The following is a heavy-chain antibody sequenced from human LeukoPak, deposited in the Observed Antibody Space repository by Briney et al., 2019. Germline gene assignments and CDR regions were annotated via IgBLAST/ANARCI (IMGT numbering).Heavy chain of an antibody. CDR3: ARQDCSSTSCYRGSSAFDI. Sequence: SETLSLTCAVSGYSISSGYYWGWIRQPPGKGLAWIGSIYHSGSTYYNPSLKSRVTISVDTSKNQFSLKLSSVTAADTAVYYCARQDCSSTSCYRGSSAFDIWGQGTMVSVSS. CDR2: IYHSGST. V-gene: IGHV4-38-2*01. D-gene: IGHD2-2*02. J-gene: IGHJ3*02. CDR1: GYSISSGYY.